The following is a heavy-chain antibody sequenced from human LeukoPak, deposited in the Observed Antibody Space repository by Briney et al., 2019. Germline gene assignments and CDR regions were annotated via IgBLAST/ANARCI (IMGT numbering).Heavy chain of an antibody. CDR2: INTDGSST. D-gene: IGHD1-7*01. J-gene: IGHJ6*03. V-gene: IGHV3-74*01. CDR1: GFTFSSYW. Sequence: GESLRLSCAASGFTFSSYWMHWVRQAPGKGLVWVSRINTDGSSTSYADSVKGRFTISRDNAKNTLYLQMNSLRAEDTAVYYCARNGNSYYYYYMDVWGKGTTVTVSS. CDR3: ARNGNSYYYYYMDV.